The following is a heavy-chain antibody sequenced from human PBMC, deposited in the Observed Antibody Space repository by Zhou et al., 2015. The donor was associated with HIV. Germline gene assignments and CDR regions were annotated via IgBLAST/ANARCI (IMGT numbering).Heavy chain of an antibody. D-gene: IGHD6-19*01. Sequence: QVQLVQSGAEEKKPGASVKVSCEASGYTFTSFVVHWVRQAPGQRLEWMGWINPANGNTKYSQKFQGRVTITRDTPASTAYMDLSSLRSEDTAVYYCAREAQWLIDYYYYGMDVWGQGTTVTVFS. CDR1: GYTFTSFV. CDR3: AREAQWLIDYYYYGMDV. V-gene: IGHV1-3*05. CDR2: INPANGNT. J-gene: IGHJ6*02.